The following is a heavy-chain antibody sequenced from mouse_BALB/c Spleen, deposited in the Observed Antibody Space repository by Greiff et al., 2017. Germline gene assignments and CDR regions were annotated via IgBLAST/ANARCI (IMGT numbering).Heavy chain of an antibody. CDR3: ARSNGGYYLAY. J-gene: IGHJ3*01. V-gene: IGHV1S56*01. CDR1: GYTFTSYY. CDR2: IYPGNVNT. D-gene: IGHD2-3*01. Sequence: VQLQESGPELVKPGASVRISCKASGYTFTSYYIHWVKQRPGQGLEWIGWIYPGNVNTKYNEKFKGKATLTADKSSSTAYMQLSSLTSEDSAVYFCARSNGGYYLAYWGQGTLVTVSA.